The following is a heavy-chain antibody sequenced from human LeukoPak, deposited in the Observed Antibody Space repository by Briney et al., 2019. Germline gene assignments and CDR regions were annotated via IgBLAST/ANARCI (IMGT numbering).Heavy chain of an antibody. Sequence: GGSLRLSCAASGFTFSNYWMHWVRQAPGKGLMWVSQISTDGSQTFYADSVKGRFTISRDNAKNTLFLQMDSLRAEDTAVYYCARVGMAVGATVDYWGQGILVTVS. V-gene: IGHV3-74*01. CDR3: ARVGMAVGATVDY. CDR1: GFTFSNYW. D-gene: IGHD1-26*01. J-gene: IGHJ4*02. CDR2: ISTDGSQT.